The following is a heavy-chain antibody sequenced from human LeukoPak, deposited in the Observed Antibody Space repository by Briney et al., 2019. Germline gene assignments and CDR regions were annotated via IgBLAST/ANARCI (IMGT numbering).Heavy chain of an antibody. V-gene: IGHV3-48*01. CDR2: ITNSGNSK. Sequence: GGSLRLSCAASEFTFSSYSMNWVRQAPGKGLEWVSYITNSGNSKSYADSVKGRFTISRDNAKNSLYLQMNSLRAEDTAVYYCARGAYYYEDWGQGTLVTVSS. J-gene: IGHJ4*02. D-gene: IGHD3-22*01. CDR3: ARGAYYYED. CDR1: EFTFSSYS.